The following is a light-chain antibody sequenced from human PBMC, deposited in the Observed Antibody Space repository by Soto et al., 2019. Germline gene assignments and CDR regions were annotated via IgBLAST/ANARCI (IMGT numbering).Light chain of an antibody. J-gene: IGLJ1*01. Sequence: QSVLTQPASVSESPGQSITISCTGTSSDVGSHNLVSWYQQYSDKAPKLIIFEASKRPSGVSNRFSGSKSGSTASLTLSGLQAEDEADYYCCSNADSSTYVFGTGTKVTVL. CDR3: CSNADSSTYV. CDR1: SSDVGSHNL. CDR2: EAS. V-gene: IGLV2-23*01.